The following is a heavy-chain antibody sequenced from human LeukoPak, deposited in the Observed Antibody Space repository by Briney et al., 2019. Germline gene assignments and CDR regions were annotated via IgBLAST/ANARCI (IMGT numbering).Heavy chain of an antibody. CDR2: ISGRGVTT. CDR1: GFTFSSYA. V-gene: IGHV3-23*01. D-gene: IGHD3-9*01. CDR3: ARDIKNPSYYDILTGYYRESYYYYGMDV. J-gene: IGHJ6*02. Sequence: PGGSLRLSCAASGFTFSSYAMSWVRQAPGKGLEWVSAISGRGVTTSYADSVKGRFTISRDNSKNTLYLQMNSLRDEDTAVYYCARDIKNPSYYDILTGYYRESYYYYGMDVWGQGTTVTVSS.